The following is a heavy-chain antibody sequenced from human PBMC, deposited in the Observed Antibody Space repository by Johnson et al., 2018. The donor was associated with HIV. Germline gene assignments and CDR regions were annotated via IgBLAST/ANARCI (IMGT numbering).Heavy chain of an antibody. CDR2: INWNGGST. Sequence: VQLVESGGGVVRPGGSLRVSCAASGFTFDDYGMSWVRQAPGKGLEWVSGINWNGGSTGYADSVKGRFTISRDNAKNSLYLQMNTLRAEDTALYYCARGVPYSSGWSGAGAFDIWGQGTMVTVSA. J-gene: IGHJ3*02. V-gene: IGHV3-20*04. CDR1: GFTFDDYG. D-gene: IGHD6-19*01. CDR3: ARGVPYSSGWSGAGAFDI.